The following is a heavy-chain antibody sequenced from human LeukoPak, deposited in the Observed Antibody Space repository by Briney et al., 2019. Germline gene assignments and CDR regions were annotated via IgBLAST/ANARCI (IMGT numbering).Heavy chain of an antibody. D-gene: IGHD3-10*01. V-gene: IGHV4-34*01. CDR3: ASDLWLGNLLRIY. CDR1: GFTFSTYW. J-gene: IGHJ4*02. CDR2: INHSGST. Sequence: GSLRLSCAASGFTFSTYWMNWVRQPPGKGLEWIGEINHSGSTNYNPSLKSRVTISVDTSKNQFSLKLSSVTAADTAVYYCASDLWLGNLLRIYWGQGTLVTVSS.